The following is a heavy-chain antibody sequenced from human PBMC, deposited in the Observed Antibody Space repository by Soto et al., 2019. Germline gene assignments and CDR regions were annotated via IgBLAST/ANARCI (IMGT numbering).Heavy chain of an antibody. D-gene: IGHD3-10*01. CDR2: ISWNSGSI. J-gene: IGHJ4*02. CDR1: GFSFEDSG. Sequence: HPGGSLRLSCAASGFSFEDSGMHWVRQAPGKGPEWVSGISWNSGSIGYADSVKGRFTISRDNAKNSLYLQMNSLRIEDTALYYCAKYGSSGSYFRNWGQGTLVTVSS. V-gene: IGHV3-9*01. CDR3: AKYGSSGSYFRN.